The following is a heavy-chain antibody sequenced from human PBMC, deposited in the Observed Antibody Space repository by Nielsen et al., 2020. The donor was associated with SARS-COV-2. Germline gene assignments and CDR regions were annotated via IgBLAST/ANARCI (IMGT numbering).Heavy chain of an antibody. CDR3: ARDPDAVAGPFDY. CDR2: IWYDGSNK. V-gene: IGHV3-33*01. Sequence: GGSLRLSCRASGLIFGTYGMHWVRQAPGKGLEWVAVIWYDGSNKYYADSVKSRFTISRDNSKNTLYLQMNSLRAEDTAVYYCARDPDAVAGPFDYWGQGTLVTVSS. J-gene: IGHJ4*02. CDR1: GLIFGTYG. D-gene: IGHD6-19*01.